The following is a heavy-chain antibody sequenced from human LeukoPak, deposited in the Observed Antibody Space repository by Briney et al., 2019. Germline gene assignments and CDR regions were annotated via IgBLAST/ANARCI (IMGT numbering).Heavy chain of an antibody. CDR3: AKDRMVWAI. D-gene: IGHD2-8*01. CDR2: VSDSGSKT. Sequence: PGGSLRLSCAASGLTFSSYAVSWVRQAPGKGLEWVSAVSDSGSKTYYADSVKGRFIISRDNSKNTLYLQMNSLRVEDTAVYYCAKDRMVWAIRGQGTAVTVSS. J-gene: IGHJ6*02. CDR1: GLTFSSYA. V-gene: IGHV3-23*01.